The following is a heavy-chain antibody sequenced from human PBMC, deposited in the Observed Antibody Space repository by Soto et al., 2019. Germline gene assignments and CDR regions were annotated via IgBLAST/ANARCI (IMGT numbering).Heavy chain of an antibody. CDR2: ISGYNGDT. J-gene: IGHJ4*02. CDR3: ARDWAAPGPFDF. D-gene: IGHD6-13*01. Sequence: GASVKVSCKASGYTFTSYGISWVRQAPGQGLEWMGWISGYNGDTKYAQKFQGRVTMTVDTSTTTAYMELRSLTSDDRAVYYCARDWAAPGPFDFCGQGTRVTVSS. CDR1: GYTFTSYG. V-gene: IGHV1-18*01.